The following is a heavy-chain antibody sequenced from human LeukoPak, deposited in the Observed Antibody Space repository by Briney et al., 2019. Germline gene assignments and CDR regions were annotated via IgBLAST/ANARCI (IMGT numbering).Heavy chain of an antibody. CDR3: AKAFTTGWHNYDH. V-gene: IGHV3-9*01. D-gene: IGHD1/OR15-1a*01. CDR1: GFNFGHHA. CDR2: IGWNGNSV. Sequence: GGSLRLSCVASGFNFGHHAMHWVRQAPGKGLEWVSGIGWNGNSVGYADSVMGRFTISRDSAKNSLYLQMNSLRPEDTALYYCAKAFTTGWHNYDHWGQGTLVTVSS. J-gene: IGHJ5*02.